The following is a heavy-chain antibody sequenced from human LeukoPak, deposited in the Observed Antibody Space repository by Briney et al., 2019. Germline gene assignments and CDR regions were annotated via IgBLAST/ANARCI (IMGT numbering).Heavy chain of an antibody. J-gene: IGHJ6*02. CDR1: GGSFSGYY. V-gene: IGHV4-34*01. D-gene: IGHD2-2*01. CDR3: ARAPHTGYCSSTSCYHYYYYGMDV. CDR2: INHSGST. Sequence: SETLSLTCAVYGGSFSGYYWSWIRHPPGKGLEWIGEINHSGSTNYNPSLKSRVTISVDTSKNQFSLKLSSVTAADTAVYYCARAPHTGYCSSTSCYHYYYYGMDVWGQGTTVTVSS.